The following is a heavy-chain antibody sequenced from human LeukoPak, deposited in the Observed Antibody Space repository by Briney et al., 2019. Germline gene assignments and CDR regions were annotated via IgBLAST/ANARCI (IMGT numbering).Heavy chain of an antibody. CDR1: GYTFTSYA. Sequence: GASVKVSCKASGYTFTSYAMNWVRQAPGQGLQWMGIIDPSGPSVTYAQIFKGRLTVTRDTSTSTVYMQLSSLRSEDSAMYYCARATSPIAYDWNSWGQGTLVTVSS. CDR3: ARATSPIAYDWNS. V-gene: IGHV1-46*01. CDR2: IDPSGPSV. D-gene: IGHD5-12*01. J-gene: IGHJ4*02.